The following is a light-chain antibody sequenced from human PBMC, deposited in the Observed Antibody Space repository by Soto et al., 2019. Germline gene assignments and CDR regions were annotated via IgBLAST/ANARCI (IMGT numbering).Light chain of an antibody. V-gene: IGLV1-44*01. J-gene: IGLJ1*01. CDR2: SNN. CDR3: AAWDDSLNGSYV. Sequence: QSVLTQPPSASGTPGQRVTISCSGSSSNIGSNTVNWYQQLPGTAPKLLIYSNNQRPSGVPDRFSGSKSGTSASLAISGLQSEDEADYSCAAWDDSLNGSYVFGTGTKLTVL. CDR1: SSNIGSNT.